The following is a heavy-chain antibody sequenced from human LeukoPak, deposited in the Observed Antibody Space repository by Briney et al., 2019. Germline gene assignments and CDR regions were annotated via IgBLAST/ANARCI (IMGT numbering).Heavy chain of an antibody. V-gene: IGHV5-51*01. CDR2: IYPGDSDT. Sequence: GESLKISSKGSGYSFTSYCIGWVRQMPGKGLEWMGIIYPGDSDTRNSPSFQGQVTISADKSISTAYLQWSSLKASDTAMYFCARARILLTFGGLRDTKTDAFDIWGQGTMVTVSS. CDR1: GYSFTSYC. J-gene: IGHJ3*02. D-gene: IGHD3-16*01. CDR3: ARARILLTFGGLRDTKTDAFDI.